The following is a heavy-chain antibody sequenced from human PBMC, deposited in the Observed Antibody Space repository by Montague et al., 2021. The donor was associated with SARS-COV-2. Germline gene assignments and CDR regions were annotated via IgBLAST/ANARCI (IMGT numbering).Heavy chain of an antibody. CDR1: GGSISSSSYY. CDR2: VYYSGST. CDR3: ASPTYYYDSSGSDAFDI. J-gene: IGHJ3*02. V-gene: IGHV4-39*01. D-gene: IGHD3-22*01. Sequence: SETLSLTCTVSGGSISSSSYYWGWIRQPPGKGLEWIGSVYYSGSTYYNPSLKSRVSISVDTSKNQFSLKLMSVAAADTAVYYCASPTYYYDSSGSDAFDIWGQGTMVTVSS.